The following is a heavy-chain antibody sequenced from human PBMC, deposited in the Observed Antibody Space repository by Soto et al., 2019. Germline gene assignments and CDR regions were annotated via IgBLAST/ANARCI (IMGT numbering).Heavy chain of an antibody. V-gene: IGHV3-30*18. CDR3: AKDYGSASSV. Sequence: ALRLSCAASGFTFTSYGMHWVRRAPGKGVEWVADIAYDGSNKYYEDSVKGRFTITRDTSKNALYLQMNSLRAEGTAVYYCAKDYGSASSVRGQGTLATVAS. CDR2: IAYDGSNK. CDR1: GFTFTSYG. J-gene: IGHJ4*02. D-gene: IGHD2-2*01.